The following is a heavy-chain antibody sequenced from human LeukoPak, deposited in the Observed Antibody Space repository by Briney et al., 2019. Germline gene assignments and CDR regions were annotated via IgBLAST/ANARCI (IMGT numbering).Heavy chain of an antibody. D-gene: IGHD3-22*01. CDR1: GGSISSYY. Sequence: SETLSLTCTVSGGSISSYYWSWIRQPAGKGLEWIGRIYTSGSTNYNPSLKSRVTMSVDTSKNQFSLKLSSVTAADTAVYYCARGAGFYYDSSNWFDPWGQGTLVTVSS. CDR3: ARGAGFYYDSSNWFDP. V-gene: IGHV4-4*07. CDR2: IYTSGST. J-gene: IGHJ5*02.